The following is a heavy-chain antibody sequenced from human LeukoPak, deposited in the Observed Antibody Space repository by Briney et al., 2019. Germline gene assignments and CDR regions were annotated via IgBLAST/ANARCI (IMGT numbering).Heavy chain of an antibody. J-gene: IGHJ4*02. CDR3: AKDDELELRYLGVDY. CDR1: GFTFSSYA. Sequence: GGSLRLSCAASGFTFSSYAMSWVRQAPGKGLEWVSAISGSGGSTYYADSVKGRFTISRDNSKNTLYLQMNSLRAEDTAVYYCAKDDELELRYLGVDYWGQGTLVTVSS. CDR2: ISGSGGST. D-gene: IGHD1-7*01. V-gene: IGHV3-23*01.